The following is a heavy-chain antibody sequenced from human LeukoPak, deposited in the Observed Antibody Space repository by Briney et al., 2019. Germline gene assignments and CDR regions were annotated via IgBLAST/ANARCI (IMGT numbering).Heavy chain of an antibody. Sequence: SETLSLTCTVSGGSISSGSYYWSWIRQPAGKGLEWIGRIYTSGSTNYNPSLKSRVTISVDTSKNQFSPKLSSVTAADTAVYYCARVASFNWFDPWGQGTRVTVSS. J-gene: IGHJ5*02. CDR3: ARVASFNWFDP. CDR1: GGSISSGSYY. V-gene: IGHV4-61*02. D-gene: IGHD2-2*01. CDR2: IYTSGST.